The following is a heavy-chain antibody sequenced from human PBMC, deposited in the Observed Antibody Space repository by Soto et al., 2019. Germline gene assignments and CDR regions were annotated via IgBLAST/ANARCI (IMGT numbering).Heavy chain of an antibody. J-gene: IGHJ5*02. CDR2: INPSGRST. CDR1: GFIFTNYW. Sequence: GSVKVSCKTSGFIFTNYWMHWVRQAPGQGLEWMGVINPSGRSTIYAQKFQGRFTMTRDTSTTTLYMELSSLKSEDTAVYYCATDQSADSSGYSYWWFDPWGQGTLVTVSS. CDR3: ATDQSADSSGYSYWWFDP. V-gene: IGHV1-46*01. D-gene: IGHD3-22*01.